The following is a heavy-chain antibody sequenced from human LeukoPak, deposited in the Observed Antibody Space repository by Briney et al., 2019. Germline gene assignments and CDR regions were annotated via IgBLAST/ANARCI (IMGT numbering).Heavy chain of an antibody. Sequence: GGSLRLSCAASGFTFSSYSMNWVRQAPGKGLEWVSSISSSSSYIYYADSVKGRFTISGDNAKNSLYLQMNSLRAEDTAVYYCARASIAARLGTNWFDPWGQGTLVTVSS. V-gene: IGHV3-21*01. CDR2: ISSSSSYI. J-gene: IGHJ5*02. CDR1: GFTFSSYS. CDR3: ARASIAARLGTNWFDP. D-gene: IGHD6-6*01.